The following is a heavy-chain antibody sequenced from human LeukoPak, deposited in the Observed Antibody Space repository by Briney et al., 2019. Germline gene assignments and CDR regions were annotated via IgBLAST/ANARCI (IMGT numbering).Heavy chain of an antibody. V-gene: IGHV1-69*05. CDR2: IIPIFGTA. D-gene: IGHD4-23*01. Sequence: GASVKVSCKASGCTFSSYAISWVRQAPGQGLEWMGGIIPIFGTANYAQKFQGRVTITTDESTSTAYMELSSLRSEDTAVYYCARERPYGGNPDAPNYYMDVWGKGTTVTVSS. J-gene: IGHJ6*03. CDR3: ARERPYGGNPDAPNYYMDV. CDR1: GCTFSSYA.